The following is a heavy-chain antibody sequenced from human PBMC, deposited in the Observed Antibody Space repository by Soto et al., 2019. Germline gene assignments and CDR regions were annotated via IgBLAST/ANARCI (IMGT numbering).Heavy chain of an antibody. Sequence: QIILKESGPSLVQPTQPLTLTCTFSGFSLSTSGVGVGWIRQPPGKALEWLALIYWDDDKRYSPSLKSRLTIPKDTTHNPVDLTRTIMDPVDTATYYCAPVRAAPDFDYWGQETLVTVSS. CDR1: GFSLSTSGVG. V-gene: IGHV2-5*02. J-gene: IGHJ4*02. CDR2: IYWDDDK. CDR3: APVRAAPDFDY. D-gene: IGHD6-13*01.